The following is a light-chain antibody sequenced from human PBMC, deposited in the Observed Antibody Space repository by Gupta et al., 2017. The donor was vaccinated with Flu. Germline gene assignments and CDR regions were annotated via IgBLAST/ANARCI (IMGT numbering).Light chain of an antibody. J-gene: IGLJ3*02. CDR1: AGSVSSTHY. CDR3: VWYLGSGISL. CDR2: NTK. Sequence: QTVVTQEPSFSVAPGGTVTVTCGLRAGSVSSTHYTSWYQQTPDQPPRTLIYNTKSRSSGVPDRFSGSIVGNKAVLTITGAQADDESDYYCVWYLGSGISLFGGGAKLTVL. V-gene: IGLV8-61*01.